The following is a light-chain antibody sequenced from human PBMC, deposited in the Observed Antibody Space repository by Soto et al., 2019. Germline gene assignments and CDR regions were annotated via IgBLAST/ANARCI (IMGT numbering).Light chain of an antibody. Sequence: IVMTQSQATLSVSPGERATLSWRASQSVSSNLAWYQHNPGQAPRLLINGASTRAIGIPARFSGSGSGTEFTLTISSLQYEDSAVYYCQQYNTWPRTFGQGTKVDIK. V-gene: IGKV3-15*01. CDR3: QQYNTWPRT. J-gene: IGKJ1*01. CDR1: QSVSSN. CDR2: GAS.